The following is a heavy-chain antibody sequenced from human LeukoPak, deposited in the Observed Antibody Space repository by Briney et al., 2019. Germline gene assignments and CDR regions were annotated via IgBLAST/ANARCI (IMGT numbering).Heavy chain of an antibody. Sequence: KPSQTLSLTCAISGDSVSRNSVSWHWIRQSPSRGLEWLGRTYYRSKWYNDYAVSVESRVTINPDTSKNQFSLQLSSVTPEDTAVYYCARSRGYNYGADFWGQGTLVTVSS. V-gene: IGHV6-1*01. CDR2: TYYRSKWYN. J-gene: IGHJ4*02. D-gene: IGHD5-18*01. CDR3: ARSRGYNYGADF. CDR1: GDSVSRNSVS.